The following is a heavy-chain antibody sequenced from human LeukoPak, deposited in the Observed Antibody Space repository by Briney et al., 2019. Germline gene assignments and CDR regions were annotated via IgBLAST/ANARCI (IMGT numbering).Heavy chain of an antibody. V-gene: IGHV1-69*13. CDR1: GGTFSSYA. D-gene: IGHD1-7*01. CDR2: IIPIFGTA. J-gene: IGHJ4*02. Sequence: SVKVSCKASGGTFSSYAISWVRQAPGQGLEWMGGIIPIFGTANYAQKFQGRVTITADESTSTAYMELSSLRSEDTAVYYCAAWNYDQNEVDYWGQGTLVTVSS. CDR3: AAWNYDQNEVDY.